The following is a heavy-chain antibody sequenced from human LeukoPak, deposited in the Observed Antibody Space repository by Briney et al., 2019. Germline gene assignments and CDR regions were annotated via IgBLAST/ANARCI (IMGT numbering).Heavy chain of an antibody. D-gene: IGHD5-18*01. J-gene: IGHJ6*02. CDR2: ITSDGSTT. V-gene: IGHV3-74*01. CDR3: VRDRRYTMDV. CDR1: GFTFSMYW. Sequence: GGSLRLSCTASGFTFSMYWMHWVRQAPGKGPVWVSRITSDGSTTIYADFVKGRFTISRDNAKNTLYLQMNSLRAEDTAVYYCVRDRRYTMDVWGQGTTVTVPS.